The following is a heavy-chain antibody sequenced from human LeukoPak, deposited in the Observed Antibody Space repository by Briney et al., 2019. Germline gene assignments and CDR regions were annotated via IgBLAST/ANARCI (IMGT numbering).Heavy chain of an antibody. Sequence: VSVKVSCKASGYAFTGYYMHWVRQAPGQGLEWMGWINPNSGGTNYAQKFQGRVTMTRDTSISTAYMELSRLRSDDTAVYYCARAPPYCSGGSCYDLLDYWGQGTLVTVSS. J-gene: IGHJ4*02. CDR3: ARAPPYCSGGSCYDLLDY. CDR1: GYAFTGYY. D-gene: IGHD2-15*01. CDR2: INPNSGGT. V-gene: IGHV1-2*02.